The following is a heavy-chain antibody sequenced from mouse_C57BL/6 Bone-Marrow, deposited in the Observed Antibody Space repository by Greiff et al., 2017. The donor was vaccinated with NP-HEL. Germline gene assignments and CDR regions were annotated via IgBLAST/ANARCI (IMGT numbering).Heavy chain of an antibody. Sequence: EVKLQQSGPELVKPGASVKISCKASGYSFTGYYMNWVKQSPEKSLEWIGEINPSTGGTTYNQKFKAKATLTVDKSSSTAYMQLKSLTSEDSAVYYCAREGPIYYYGRLGDYWGQGTTLTVSS. CDR2: INPSTGGT. CDR3: AREGPIYYYGRLGDY. V-gene: IGHV1-42*01. CDR1: GYSFTGYY. D-gene: IGHD1-1*01. J-gene: IGHJ2*01.